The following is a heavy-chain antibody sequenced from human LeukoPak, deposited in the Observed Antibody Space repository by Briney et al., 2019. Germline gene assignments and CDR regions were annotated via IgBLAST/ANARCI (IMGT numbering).Heavy chain of an antibody. D-gene: IGHD2-2*01. Sequence: GQCRTLSCPAAAFTFTIYWMQCVRQAPGEGLVWVSRIYSDGNTTNYADSVKGRFTITRDNAKNTLYLQMRSLRAEDTAVYYCARDQGGTSRGIDYWGQGTLVTVSS. CDR1: AFTFTIYW. V-gene: IGHV3-74*01. J-gene: IGHJ4*02. CDR3: ARDQGGTSRGIDY. CDR2: IYSDGNTT.